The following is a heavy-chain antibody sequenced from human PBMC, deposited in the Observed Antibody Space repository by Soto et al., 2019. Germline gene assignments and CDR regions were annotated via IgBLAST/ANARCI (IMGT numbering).Heavy chain of an antibody. CDR3: VRVSVTLRLIYYHYYMDV. D-gene: IGHD4-4*01. CDR2: IYYSGST. J-gene: IGHJ6*03. Sequence: SETLSLTCTVSGGSISSGGYYWSWIRQHPGKGLEWIGYIYYSGSTYYNPSLKSRVTISVDTSKNQFSLKLSSVTAADTAVYYCVRVSVTLRLIYYHYYMDVWGKGTTVTVSS. CDR1: GGSISSGGYY. V-gene: IGHV4-31*03.